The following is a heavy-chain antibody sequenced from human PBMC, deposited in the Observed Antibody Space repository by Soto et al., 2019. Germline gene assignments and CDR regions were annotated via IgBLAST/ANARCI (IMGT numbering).Heavy chain of an antibody. CDR2: IWYDGSIK. Sequence: QEQLVESGGGVVQPGRSLRLSCAASGFTFHTYGMHWVRQIPGKGLQWVAIIWYDGSIKYYADSVRGRFTISRDNSKNTLHLQMNSLRDEDTAVYYCARIDCTGDNCNPYYHYGMDVWGQGTTVTVSS. J-gene: IGHJ6*02. V-gene: IGHV3-33*01. D-gene: IGHD2-8*02. CDR3: ARIDCTGDNCNPYYHYGMDV. CDR1: GFTFHTYG.